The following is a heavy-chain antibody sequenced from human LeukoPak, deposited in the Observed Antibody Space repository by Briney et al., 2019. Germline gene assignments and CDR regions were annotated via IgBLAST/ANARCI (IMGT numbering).Heavy chain of an antibody. CDR2: ISGGGGST. J-gene: IGHJ4*02. D-gene: IGHD6-19*01. CDR3: AKDYSSGWYLNY. V-gene: IGHV3-23*01. CDR1: GFTFSTYA. Sequence: GGSLRLSCAASGFTFSTYAMSWVRQAPGRGLEWVSGISGGGGSTYYADSVKGRFTITRDNSKNTLFLQMNSLRAEDTAVYYCAKDYSSGWYLNYWGQGTLVTVSS.